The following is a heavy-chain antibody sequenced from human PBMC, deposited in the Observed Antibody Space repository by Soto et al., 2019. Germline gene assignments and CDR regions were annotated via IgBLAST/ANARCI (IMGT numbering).Heavy chain of an antibody. CDR2: ISDDGTTT. Sequence: PGGSLRLSCVVSGFTFSMYWMHWVRQVPGQSPFRVSRISDDGTTTNYADSVRGRFTISRDNSKNTLYLQMNNLKPDDTAIYYCTRGPRAGSSGTEAHWGQGTPVTVSS. D-gene: IGHD1-26*01. J-gene: IGHJ4*02. CDR1: GFTFSMYW. CDR3: TRGPRAGSSGTEAH. V-gene: IGHV3-74*01.